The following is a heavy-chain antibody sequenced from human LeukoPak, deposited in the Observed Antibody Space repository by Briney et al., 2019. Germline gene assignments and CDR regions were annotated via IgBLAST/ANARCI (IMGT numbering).Heavy chain of an antibody. CDR1: GFTFSSYW. V-gene: IGHV3-7*01. J-gene: IGHJ4*02. CDR2: IKQDGSEK. D-gene: IGHD2-21*02. CDR3: ARDFYLYCGGDCDTYFDY. Sequence: PRGSLRLSCAASGFTFSSYWMSWVRQAPGKGLEWVANIKQDGSEKYYVDSVKGRFTISRDNAKNSLYLQMNSLRAEDTAVYYCARDFYLYCGGDCDTYFDYWGQGTRVTVSS.